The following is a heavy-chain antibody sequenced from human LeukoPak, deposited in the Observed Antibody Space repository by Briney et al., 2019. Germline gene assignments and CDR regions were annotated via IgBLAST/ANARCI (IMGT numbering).Heavy chain of an antibody. J-gene: IGHJ3*02. D-gene: IGHD5-18*01. Sequence: GGSLRLSCAASRFTFSRYGMHWVRQAPGKGLEWVAIISYDGSNTYYADSVKGRFTISRDNSKNTLYLQMGSLRAEDTALYYCAKGRTQLWLDDAFDIWGQGTMVTVSS. V-gene: IGHV3-30*18. CDR2: ISYDGSNT. CDR3: AKGRTQLWLDDAFDI. CDR1: RFTFSRYG.